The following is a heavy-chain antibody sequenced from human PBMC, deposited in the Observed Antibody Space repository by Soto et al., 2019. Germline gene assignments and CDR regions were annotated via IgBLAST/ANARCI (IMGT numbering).Heavy chain of an antibody. J-gene: IGHJ5*01. Sequence: SRSYIDSVVSINDYYWSWIRQDPGKGLESIGYIYYSGVPFYNPSLNSRATISRDTSKNQFSLNLYFVTTADMAVYYCAASLIPGRCTPHGCAKRSLFDS. D-gene: IGHD2-8*01. CDR3: AASLIPGRCTPHGCAKRSLFDS. CDR1: VVSINDYY. CDR2: IYYSGVP. V-gene: IGHV4-59*01.